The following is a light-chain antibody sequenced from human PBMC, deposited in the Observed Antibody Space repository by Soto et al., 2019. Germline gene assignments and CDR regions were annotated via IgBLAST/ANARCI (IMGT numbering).Light chain of an antibody. V-gene: IGKV3-20*01. CDR3: QQYGSSPRVIN. CDR2: GAS. Sequence: EIVLTQSPGTLSLSPGERATLSCRASQSVSSSYLAWYQQKPGQAPRLLIYGASSRATGIPDRFSGSGSGTDFTLTISRLEPEAFAVHYCQQYGSSPRVINFGPAPRLEIK. CDR1: QSVSSSY. J-gene: IGKJ5*01.